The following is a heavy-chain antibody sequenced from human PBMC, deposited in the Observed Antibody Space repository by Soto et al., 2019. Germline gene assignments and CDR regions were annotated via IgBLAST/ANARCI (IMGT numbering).Heavy chain of an antibody. Sequence: GGSLRLSCAASGFTFSSYGMHWVRQAPGEGLEWVALISYHGSNQYYGDSVKGRFTISRDNSKNMLYLQMNSLRAEDTAVYFCAKGYCSSTSCPYYYYYYVMAVWVQGTTVTVSS. CDR2: ISYHGSNQ. CDR3: AKGYCSSTSCPYYYYYYVMAV. D-gene: IGHD2-2*01. J-gene: IGHJ6*02. CDR1: GFTFSSYG. V-gene: IGHV3-30*18.